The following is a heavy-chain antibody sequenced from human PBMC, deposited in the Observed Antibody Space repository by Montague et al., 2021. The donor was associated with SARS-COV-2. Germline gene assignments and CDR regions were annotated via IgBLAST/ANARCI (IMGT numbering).Heavy chain of an antibody. V-gene: IGHV4-59*01. CDR3: VSDHPYGGHRVGYVI. J-gene: IGHJ3*02. Sequence: SETLSLTCTVSGGSITGYYWIWLRRSPGKGLEWIAYISHAGAVNHNPSLGSRVTISTDTSKNQLSLKVNSVTAADTAVYYCVSDHPYGGHRVGYVIWGQGKVVTVSS. CDR2: ISHAGAV. CDR1: GGSITGYY. D-gene: IGHD3-16*01.